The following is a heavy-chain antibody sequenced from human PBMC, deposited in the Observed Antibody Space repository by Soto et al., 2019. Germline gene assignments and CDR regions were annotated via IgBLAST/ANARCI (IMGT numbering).Heavy chain of an antibody. V-gene: IGHV4-31*03. CDR1: GGSISSGGYY. D-gene: IGHD3-10*01. CDR3: ARTRDGFGANWFDP. Sequence: QVQLQESGPGLVKPSQTLSLTCTVSGGSISSGGYYWSWIRQHPGKGLEWIGYIYYSGSTYYNPSLKRRVTISVDTSKNQFSLKLSSVTAADTAVYYCARTRDGFGANWFDPWGQGTLVTVSS. CDR2: IYYSGST. J-gene: IGHJ5*02.